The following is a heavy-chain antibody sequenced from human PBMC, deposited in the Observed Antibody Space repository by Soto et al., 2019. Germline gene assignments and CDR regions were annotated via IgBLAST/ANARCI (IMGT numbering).Heavy chain of an antibody. V-gene: IGHV4-34*01. CDR3: ARGYGEEWATSDF. Sequence: QVQLQQWGAGLLKPSETLSLTCTVYGGSFSRYHWNWIRQAPGKGLEWIGEIHHNGGTNYSPSLEGRVSISVDTSKNEFSLKLRSVTAADTAVYYCARGYGEEWATSDFWGQGTLVTVSS. J-gene: IGHJ4*02. CDR2: IHHNGGT. CDR1: GGSFSRYH. D-gene: IGHD3-10*01.